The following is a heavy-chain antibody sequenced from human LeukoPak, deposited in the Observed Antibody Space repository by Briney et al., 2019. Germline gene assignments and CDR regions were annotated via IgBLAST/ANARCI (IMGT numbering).Heavy chain of an antibody. J-gene: IGHJ4*02. CDR1: GYTFTSYA. CDR2: INAGNGNT. D-gene: IGHD2-21*01. Sequence: ASVKVSCKASGYTFTSYAMHWVRQASGQRLEWMGWINAGNGNTKYSQKFQGRVTITRDTSASTAYMELSSLRSEDTAVYYCARVRPYSPFDYWGQGTLVTVSS. V-gene: IGHV1-3*01. CDR3: ARVRPYSPFDY.